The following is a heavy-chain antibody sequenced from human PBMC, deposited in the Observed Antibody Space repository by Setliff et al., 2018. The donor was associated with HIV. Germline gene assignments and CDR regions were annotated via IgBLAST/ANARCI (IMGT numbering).Heavy chain of an antibody. Sequence: SETLSLTCSVSGAVISRSTHHWAWIRQPPGKGLEWIGALSSNGNTYFNPTLKSRVTLSIDSSKNLSSLKLNSLTAADTAVYFCAAQDLDLVKYYYMDYWGPGALVTVSS. J-gene: IGHJ4*02. CDR2: LSSNGNT. CDR1: GAVISRSTHH. CDR3: AAQDLDLVKYYYMDY. D-gene: IGHD2-21*01. V-gene: IGHV4-39*07.